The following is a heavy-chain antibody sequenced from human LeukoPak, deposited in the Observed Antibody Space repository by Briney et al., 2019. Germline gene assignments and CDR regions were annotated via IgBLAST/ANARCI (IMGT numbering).Heavy chain of an antibody. J-gene: IGHJ4*02. D-gene: IGHD6-19*01. CDR1: GGSISSNNHY. CDR3: ARHQWAVAGIDY. V-gene: IGHV4-39*01. Sequence: SETLSLTCNVSGGSISSNNHYWGWIRQPPGKGLEWIGSIYFSGSTYYKPSLKSRVTISVDTSKNQFSLKLSSVTVADTSVYYCARHQWAVAGIDYWGQGTLVTVSS. CDR2: IYFSGST.